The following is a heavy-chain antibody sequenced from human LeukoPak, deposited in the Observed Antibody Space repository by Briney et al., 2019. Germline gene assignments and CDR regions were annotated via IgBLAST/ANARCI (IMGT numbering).Heavy chain of an antibody. D-gene: IGHD2-2*01. Sequence: PSETLSLTCAVSGYSISSGYYWGWLRQPPGKGLEWIGSIYHSGSTYYNPSLKSRVTISVDTSKNQFSLKLSSVTAADTAVYYCARIVVPAASWFDPWGQGTLFTVSS. CDR3: ARIVVPAASWFDP. J-gene: IGHJ5*02. CDR1: GYSISSGYY. CDR2: IYHSGST. V-gene: IGHV4-38-2*01.